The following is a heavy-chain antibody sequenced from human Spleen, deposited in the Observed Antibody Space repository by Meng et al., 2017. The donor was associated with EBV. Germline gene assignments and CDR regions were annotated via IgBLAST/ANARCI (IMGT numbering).Heavy chain of an antibody. J-gene: IGHJ5*02. Sequence: QIQLVQSGTEVKKPGASVKVSCKGSGYSFYKYGISWVRQAPGQGLEWMGWISAYNGNTNYAQNFQGRVNVTTDRSTTTAYMELSNLRSDDTAVYYCARGIAANWFDPWGQGTLVTASS. CDR2: ISAYNGNT. CDR3: ARGIAANWFDP. D-gene: IGHD6-25*01. V-gene: IGHV1-18*01. CDR1: GYSFYKYG.